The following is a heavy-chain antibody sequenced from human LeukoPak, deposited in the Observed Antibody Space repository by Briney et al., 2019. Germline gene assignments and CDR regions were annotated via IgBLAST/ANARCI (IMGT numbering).Heavy chain of an antibody. J-gene: IGHJ4*02. CDR1: GFTFSNYA. Sequence: PGGSLRLSCAASGFTFSNYAMSWVRQAPGKGLEWVSAMNSNDGSTYYADPVRGRFTISRDNSKNTLYLQMNSLRSEDTAVYYCASADVDYSNPHGWGQGTLVTVSS. V-gene: IGHV3-23*01. CDR2: MNSNDGST. D-gene: IGHD4-11*01. CDR3: ASADVDYSNPHG.